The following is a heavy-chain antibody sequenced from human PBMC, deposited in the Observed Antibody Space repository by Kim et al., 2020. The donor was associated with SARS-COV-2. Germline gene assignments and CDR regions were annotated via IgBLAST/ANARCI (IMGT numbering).Heavy chain of an antibody. Sequence: GGSLRLSCAASGFTFSSYSMNWVRQAPGKGLEWVSSISSSSSYIYYADSVKGRFTISRDNAKNSLYLQMNSLRAEDTAVYYCARDKWSDTIFGVVIIPGDYWGQGTLVTVSS. CDR1: GFTFSSYS. V-gene: IGHV3-21*01. J-gene: IGHJ4*02. CDR2: ISSSSSYI. CDR3: ARDKWSDTIFGVVIIPGDY. D-gene: IGHD3-3*01.